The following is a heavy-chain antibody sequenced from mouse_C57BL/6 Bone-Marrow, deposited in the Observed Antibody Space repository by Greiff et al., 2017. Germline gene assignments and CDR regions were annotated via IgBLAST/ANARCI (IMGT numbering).Heavy chain of an antibody. V-gene: IGHV1-59*01. Sequence: QVQLQQPGAELVRPGTSVKLSCKASGYTFTSYWMHWVKQRPGQGLEWIGVIDPSDSYTNYNQKFKGKATLTVDTSSTTAYMQLSSLTSEDSAVYYCARCGTTVAFAYWGQGTLVTVSA. CDR3: ARCGTTVAFAY. D-gene: IGHD1-1*01. CDR1: GYTFTSYW. CDR2: IDPSDSYT. J-gene: IGHJ3*01.